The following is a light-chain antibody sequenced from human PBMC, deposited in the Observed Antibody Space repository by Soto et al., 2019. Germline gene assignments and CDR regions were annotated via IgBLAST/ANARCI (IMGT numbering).Light chain of an antibody. J-gene: IGLJ1*01. Sequence: QSALTQPASVSGSPGQSITMSCTGTSSDVGGFSYVSWYQQHPGKAPKLMIYEVSNRPSGVSNRFSGSKSGNTASLTISGLQAEDEDDYSCSSYTSSSTPYVFGSGTKVTVL. CDR3: SSYTSSSTPYV. V-gene: IGLV2-14*01. CDR1: SSDVGGFSY. CDR2: EVS.